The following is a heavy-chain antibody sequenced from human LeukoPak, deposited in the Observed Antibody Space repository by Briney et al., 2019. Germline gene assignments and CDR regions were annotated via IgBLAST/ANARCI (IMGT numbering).Heavy chain of an antibody. CDR1: GGSFSGYY. CDR3: AKGRKGLLFVRGVEFDY. D-gene: IGHD3-10*01. V-gene: IGHV4-34*01. J-gene: IGHJ4*02. CDR2: INHSGST. Sequence: PSETLSLTCAVYGGSFSGYYWSWIRQPPGKGLEWIGEINHSGSTNYNPSLKSRVTISVDTSKNQFSLKLSSVTAADTAVYYCAKGRKGLLFVRGVEFDYWGQGTLLTVSS.